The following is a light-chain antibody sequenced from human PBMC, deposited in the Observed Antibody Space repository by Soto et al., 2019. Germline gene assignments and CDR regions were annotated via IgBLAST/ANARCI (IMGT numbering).Light chain of an antibody. CDR1: QSISSW. Sequence: DIQMTQSPSTLSASVGDRVTITCRARQSISSWLAWYPQKPGQAPKLLIYKASTLQSGVPSRFSGSGSGTEFTLAISSLQPDDSATYYCQQYNDNWKFSQGTKVEIK. V-gene: IGKV1-5*03. J-gene: IGKJ1*01. CDR3: QQYNDNWK. CDR2: KAS.